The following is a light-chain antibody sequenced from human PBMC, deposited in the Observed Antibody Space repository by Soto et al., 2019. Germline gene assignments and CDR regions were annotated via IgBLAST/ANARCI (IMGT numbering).Light chain of an antibody. CDR1: SSNIGAGYD. CDR2: ANT. CDR3: QSYDTSLSGSEV. V-gene: IGLV1-40*01. J-gene: IGLJ2*01. Sequence: QSVLTQPPSVSGAPGQRVTIPCTGSSSNIGAGYDVHWYQQLPGTAPKLLIYANTNRASGVPDRFSGSKSGTSASLAITGLQADDEADYYCQSYDTSLSGSEVFGGGTQLTVL.